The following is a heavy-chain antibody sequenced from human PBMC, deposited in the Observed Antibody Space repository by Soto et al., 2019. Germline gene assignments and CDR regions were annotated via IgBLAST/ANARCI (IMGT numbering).Heavy chain of an antibody. Sequence: QVQLVESGGGVVQPGRSLRLSCAASGFTFSSYGMHWVRQAPGKGLEWVAVISYDGSNKYYADSVKGRFTISRDNSKNTLYLQMNSLRAEDTAVYYCAKDLERYSYGAGCRYWGQGTLVTVSS. CDR3: AKDLERYSYGAGCRY. D-gene: IGHD5-18*01. V-gene: IGHV3-30*18. J-gene: IGHJ4*02. CDR2: ISYDGSNK. CDR1: GFTFSSYG.